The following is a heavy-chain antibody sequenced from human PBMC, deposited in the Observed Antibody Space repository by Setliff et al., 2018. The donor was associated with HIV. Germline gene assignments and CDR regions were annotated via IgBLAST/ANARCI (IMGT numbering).Heavy chain of an antibody. Sequence: PSETLSLTCIVSGASMNSNYWNWIRQPPGKGLEWIGYIYDSGSPKYNPSLQGRVTMSINTSKNQFSLKLNSLTAADTAVYYCAAKKSGDYPFNWGQGTLVTVSS. CDR1: GASMNSNY. J-gene: IGHJ4*02. CDR2: IYDSGSP. V-gene: IGHV4-4*09. CDR3: AAKKSGDYPFN. D-gene: IGHD4-17*01.